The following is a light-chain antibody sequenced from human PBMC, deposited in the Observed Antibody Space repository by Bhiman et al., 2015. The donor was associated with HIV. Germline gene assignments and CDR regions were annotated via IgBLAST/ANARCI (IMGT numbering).Light chain of an antibody. Sequence: QSALTQPPSASGSRGQSVIISCTGTSSDVGVYNHVSWYQQHPGKAPKLMIYDVSDRPSGVSNRFSGSKSGNTASLTISGLQAEDEADYYCSSLTSSITYVFGTGTNVTVL. CDR2: DVS. CDR3: SSLTSSITYV. J-gene: IGLJ1*01. CDR1: SSDVGVYNH. V-gene: IGLV2-14*03.